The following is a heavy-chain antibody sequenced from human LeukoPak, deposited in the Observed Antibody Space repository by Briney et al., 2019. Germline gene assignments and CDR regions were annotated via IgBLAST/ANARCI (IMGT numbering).Heavy chain of an antibody. V-gene: IGHV1-46*01. CDR1: GYTFTSYY. CDR2: INPSGGST. Sequence: ASVKVSCKASGYTFTSYYMHWVRQAPGQGLEWMGIINPSGGSTSYAQKFQGRVTMARDTSTSTVYMELSSLRSEDTAVYYCARDLRRAHAFDIWGQGTMVTVSS. J-gene: IGHJ3*02. CDR3: ARDLRRAHAFDI. D-gene: IGHD4-17*01.